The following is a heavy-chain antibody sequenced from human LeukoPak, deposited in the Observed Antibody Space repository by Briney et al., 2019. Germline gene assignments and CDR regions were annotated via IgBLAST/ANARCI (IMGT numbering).Heavy chain of an antibody. Sequence: SETLSLTCTVSGGSVSSGSYYWSWIRQPPGKGLEWIGYIYYSGSTNYNPSLKSRVTISVDTSKNQFSLKLSSVTAADTAVYYCARVVTTYIDYWGQGTLVTVSS. D-gene: IGHD4-17*01. J-gene: IGHJ4*02. CDR3: ARVVTTYIDY. CDR2: IYYSGST. V-gene: IGHV4-61*01. CDR1: GGSVSSGSYY.